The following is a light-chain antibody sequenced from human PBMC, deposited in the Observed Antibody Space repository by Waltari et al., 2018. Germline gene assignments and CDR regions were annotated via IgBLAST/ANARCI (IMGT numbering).Light chain of an antibody. CDR2: ANN. CDR3: QSYESSLSHSV. Sequence: QSVLTQPPSVSGAPGQRVTLSCTGSNSNTRAGNDVHWYQQLPTTAPKPLIFANNNRPSGLPDRFSCSRSGPSASLAITGLQAEDEADYYCQSYESSLSHSVFGTGTKVSVL. J-gene: IGLJ1*01. CDR1: NSNTRAGND. V-gene: IGLV1-40*01.